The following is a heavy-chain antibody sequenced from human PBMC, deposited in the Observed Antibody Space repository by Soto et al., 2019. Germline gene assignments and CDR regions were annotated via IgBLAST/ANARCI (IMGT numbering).Heavy chain of an antibody. CDR1: GDSVSSNSDA. Sequence: QVQLQQSGPGLVKPSQTLSLTCDISGDSVSSNSDAWNWIRQTPSRGLEWQGRTYYRSKWYINYSVSVTSRITVTPDTSKTLFSLQLNSVTPEDTAVYYCARGSWDDVTGHYYMDVWGKGTTVTVSS. J-gene: IGHJ6*03. CDR3: ARGSWDDVTGHYYMDV. CDR2: TYYRSKWYI. D-gene: IGHD1-1*01. V-gene: IGHV6-1*01.